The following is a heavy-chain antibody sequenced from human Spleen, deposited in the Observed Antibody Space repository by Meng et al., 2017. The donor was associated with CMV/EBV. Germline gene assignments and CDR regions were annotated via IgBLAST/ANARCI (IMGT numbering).Heavy chain of an antibody. CDR3: AKDQAGYDFWSGEDY. J-gene: IGHJ4*02. CDR1: GFTFSSHG. Sequence: GESLKISCAASGFTFSSHGMHWVRQAPGKGLEWVAFIRYDGSNKYYADSVKGRFTISRDNSKNTLYLQMNSLRAEDTAVYYCAKDQAGYDFWSGEDYWGQGTLVTVSS. CDR2: IRYDGSNK. V-gene: IGHV3-30*02. D-gene: IGHD3-3*01.